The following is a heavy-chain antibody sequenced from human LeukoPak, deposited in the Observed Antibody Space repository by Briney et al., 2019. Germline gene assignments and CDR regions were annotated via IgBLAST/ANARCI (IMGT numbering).Heavy chain of an antibody. CDR3: AKEEYYDSSGPGSY. V-gene: IGHV3-23*01. J-gene: IGHJ4*02. Sequence: GGSLRLSCAASGFTFSTYTMSWVRQAPGKGLEWVSAISGSGGSTYYADSVKGRFTISRDNSKNTLYLQMNSLRAEDTAVYYCAKEEYYDSSGPGSYWGQGTLVTVSS. CDR1: GFTFSTYT. D-gene: IGHD3-22*01. CDR2: ISGSGGST.